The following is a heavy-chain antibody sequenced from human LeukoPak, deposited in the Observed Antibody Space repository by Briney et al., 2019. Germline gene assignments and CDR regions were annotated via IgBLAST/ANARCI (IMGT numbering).Heavy chain of an antibody. CDR3: ARCDRYGGNTEFLFDY. CDR2: IYYSGST. D-gene: IGHD4-23*01. CDR1: GYSISSGYY. J-gene: IGHJ4*02. Sequence: SETLSLTCTISGYSISSGYYWGWIRQPPGKGLEWIGSIYYSGSTYYNPSLKSRVTISVDTSKNQFSLKLSSVTAADTAVYYCARCDRYGGNTEFLFDYWGQGTLVTVSS. V-gene: IGHV4-38-2*02.